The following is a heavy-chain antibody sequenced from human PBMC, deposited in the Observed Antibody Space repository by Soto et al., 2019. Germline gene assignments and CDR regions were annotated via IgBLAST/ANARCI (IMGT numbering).Heavy chain of an antibody. CDR1: GFSFGDYA. Sequence: GGSLRLSCTASGFSFGDYAMSWFRQAPGKGLEWVGFIRSEAYGGTTEYAASVKGRFTISRDDSKSIAYLQMNSLKTEDTAVHYCTRGVDTAMDEFDYWGQGTLVTVSS. CDR3: TRGVDTAMDEFDY. J-gene: IGHJ4*02. D-gene: IGHD5-18*01. V-gene: IGHV3-49*03. CDR2: IRSEAYGGTT.